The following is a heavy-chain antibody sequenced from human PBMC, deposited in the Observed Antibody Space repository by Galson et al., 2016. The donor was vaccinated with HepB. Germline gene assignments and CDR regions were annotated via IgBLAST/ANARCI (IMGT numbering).Heavy chain of an antibody. D-gene: IGHD5-12*01. CDR1: GGTFSSDA. CDR3: ARDPHSGYDNLLRN. Sequence: SVKVSCKASGGTFSSDAITWVRQAPGQGLEWMGKIIPIFDTTDYAQKFQGSVTITADESTSTAYMELSSLRSEDTAVYYCARDPHSGYDNLLRNWGQGTLVTVSS. V-gene: IGHV1-69*13. CDR2: IIPIFDTT. J-gene: IGHJ4*02.